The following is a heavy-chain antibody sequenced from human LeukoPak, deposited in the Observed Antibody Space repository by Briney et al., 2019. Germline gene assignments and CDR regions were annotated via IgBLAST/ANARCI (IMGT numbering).Heavy chain of an antibody. CDR3: AKGSSGYFADL. CDR2: ISNHGGGT. CDR1: GFIFNNYG. V-gene: IGHV3-23*01. J-gene: IGHJ5*02. Sequence: PGGSLRLSCAASGFIFNNYGLIWVRQAPGKGLEWVSAISNHGGGTQYADFVEGRFTISRDNSKNTLFLQMSSLRAEDTALYYCAKGSSGYFADLWGQGTLVTVSS. D-gene: IGHD3-22*01.